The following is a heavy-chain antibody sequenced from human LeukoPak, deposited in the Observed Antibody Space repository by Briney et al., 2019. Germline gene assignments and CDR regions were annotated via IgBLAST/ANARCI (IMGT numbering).Heavy chain of an antibody. CDR1: GGSFNGYY. CDR3: ARAGSAGFWSGPPVDY. J-gene: IGHJ4*02. CDR2: INHSGST. V-gene: IGHV4-34*01. Sequence: SETLSLTCAVYGGSFNGYYWSWIRQPPGKGLEWIGEINHSGSTNYNPSLKSRVTISVDTSKNQFSLKLSSVTAADTAVYYCARAGSAGFWSGPPVDYWGQGTLVTVSS. D-gene: IGHD3-3*01.